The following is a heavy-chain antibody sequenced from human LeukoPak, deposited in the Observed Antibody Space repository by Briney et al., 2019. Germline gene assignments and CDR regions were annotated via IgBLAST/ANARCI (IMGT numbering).Heavy chain of an antibody. CDR3: TRARGYFDWLSSLYYFDY. J-gene: IGHJ4*02. V-gene: IGHV3-49*03. Sequence: GGSLRLSCTASGFTFGDYAMSWFRQAPEKGLEWVGFIRSKAYGGTTEYAAPVKGRFTISRDDSKSIAYLQMNSLKTEDTAVYYCTRARGYFDWLSSLYYFDYWGQGTLVTVSS. CDR1: GFTFGDYA. CDR2: IRSKAYGGTT. D-gene: IGHD3-9*01.